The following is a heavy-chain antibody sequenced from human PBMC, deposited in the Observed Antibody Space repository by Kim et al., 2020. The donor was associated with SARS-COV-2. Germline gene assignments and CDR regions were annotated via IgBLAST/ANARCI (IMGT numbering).Heavy chain of an antibody. D-gene: IGHD3-3*01. V-gene: IGHV4-59*02. CDR2: IYFTGNA. J-gene: IGHJ6*03. CDR1: GDSVSPYF. CDR3: ARKDARFFYLDV. Sequence: SETLSLTCTVSGDSVSPYFWAWIRLSPRTGLEFIGYIYFTGNANYNPSLKSRAHLSLDRSKNQVSLTLTSVTAADTAVYYFARKDARFFYLDVWGKGTTVTVSS.